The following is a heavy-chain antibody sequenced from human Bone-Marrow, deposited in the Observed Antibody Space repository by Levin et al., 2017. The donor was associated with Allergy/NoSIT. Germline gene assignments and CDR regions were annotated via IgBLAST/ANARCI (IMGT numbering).Heavy chain of an antibody. J-gene: IGHJ5*02. V-gene: IGHV3-30*04. CDR2: MSHDGINK. Sequence: PGGSLRLSCASSGFTFSNHAMHWVRQAPGKGLEWVAVMSHDGINKFYADSVKGRFTISRDNSKNTVYLQMNSLRPEDTAVYHCARDPEKTIWRGSPYNWFDPWGQGSLVIVSS. CDR3: ARDPEKTIWRGSPYNWFDP. CDR1: GFTFSNHA. D-gene: IGHD3-3*01.